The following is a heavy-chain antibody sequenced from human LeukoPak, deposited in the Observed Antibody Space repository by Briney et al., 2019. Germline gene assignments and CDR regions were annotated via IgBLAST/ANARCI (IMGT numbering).Heavy chain of an antibody. D-gene: IGHD1-26*01. V-gene: IGHV1-18*01. CDR1: GYTFTTYG. J-gene: IGHJ3*02. Sequence: ASVKVSCKASGYTFTTYGFSWVRQAPGQGLELLGWISAYNGNTVYAQILQGRVTMTTDTSTSTAYMELRSLRSDDTAVYYCARDRGTVNDAFDIWGQGTMVTVFS. CDR2: ISAYNGNT. CDR3: ARDRGTVNDAFDI.